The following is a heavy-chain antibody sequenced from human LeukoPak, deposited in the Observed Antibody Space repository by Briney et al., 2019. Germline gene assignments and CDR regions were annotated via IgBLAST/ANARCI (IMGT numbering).Heavy chain of an antibody. D-gene: IGHD3-10*01. Sequence: GGSLRLSCAASGFTFSSYAMHWVRQAPGKGLEWVAVISYDGSNKYYADSVKGRFTISRDNSKNTLYLQMNSLRAEDTAVYYCARELVRGVSYYFDYWGQGTLVTVSS. J-gene: IGHJ4*02. CDR2: ISYDGSNK. V-gene: IGHV3-30-3*01. CDR3: ARELVRGVSYYFDY. CDR1: GFTFSSYA.